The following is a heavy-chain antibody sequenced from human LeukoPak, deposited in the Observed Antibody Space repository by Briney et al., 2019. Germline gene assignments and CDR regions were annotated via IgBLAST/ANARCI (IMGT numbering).Heavy chain of an antibody. V-gene: IGHV3-30-3*01. J-gene: IGHJ4*02. Sequence: PGGSLRLSCAASGFTFSSYATHWVRQAPGKGLEWVAVISYDGSNKYYADSVKGRFTISRDNAKNSLYLQMNSLRAEDTAVYYCAGGASYGDRYWGQGTLVTVSS. CDR2: ISYDGSNK. CDR3: AGGASYGDRY. D-gene: IGHD1-26*01. CDR1: GFTFSSYA.